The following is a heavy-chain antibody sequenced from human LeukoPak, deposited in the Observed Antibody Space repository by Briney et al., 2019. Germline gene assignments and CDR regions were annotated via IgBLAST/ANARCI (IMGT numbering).Heavy chain of an antibody. J-gene: IGHJ5*02. D-gene: IGHD2-2*01. V-gene: IGHV1-2*02. CDR2: INPNSGGT. CDR1: RYTFTRYY. CDR3: ARAGLEVFFCSCTSCTFDP. Sequence: GASVTVSCQASRYTFTRYYMHWLRQAPGQGLEWMGWINPNSGGTNYAQKLQGRVTMTRDTTIRPASIELSRPPCDHTAVYYCARAGLEVFFCSCTSCTFDPWGQGTLVTVSS.